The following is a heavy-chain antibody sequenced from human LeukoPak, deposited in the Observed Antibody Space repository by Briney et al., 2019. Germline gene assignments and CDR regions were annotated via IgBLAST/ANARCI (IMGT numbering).Heavy chain of an antibody. J-gene: IGHJ4*02. Sequence: GGSLRLSCAASGFTFSSYDMNWVRQAPGKGLEWLAYISTSSRTIYYADTVKGRFTISRDNAKNSLYLQMNTLRAEDTAVYYCARGLGFWGQGTLVTVSS. V-gene: IGHV3-48*01. CDR1: GFTFSSYD. D-gene: IGHD6-25*01. CDR3: ARGLGF. CDR2: ISTSSRTI.